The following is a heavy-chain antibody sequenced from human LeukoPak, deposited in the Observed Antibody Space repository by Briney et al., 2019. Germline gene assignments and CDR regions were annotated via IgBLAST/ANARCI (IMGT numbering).Heavy chain of an antibody. CDR2: ISWNSGSI. J-gene: IGHJ4*02. Sequence: GGSLRLSCAASGFTFDDYVMHWVRQAPGKGLEWVSGISWNSGSIGYADSVKGRFTISGDNAKNSLYLQMNSLRAEDTALYYCVKDKGSSFDYWGQGTLVTVSS. D-gene: IGHD6-13*01. CDR1: GFTFDDYV. V-gene: IGHV3-9*01. CDR3: VKDKGSSFDY.